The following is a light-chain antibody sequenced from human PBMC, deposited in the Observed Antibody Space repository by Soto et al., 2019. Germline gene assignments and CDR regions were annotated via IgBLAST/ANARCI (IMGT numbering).Light chain of an antibody. J-gene: IGKJ1*01. CDR1: QSVSSH. Sequence: IVIPQSPATLSVSQGAGATFSCRASQSVSSHLAWYQHKPGQAPRLLFYDASTRATGIPARLSGSGSGKDFTLTIGRREPEDFAVYYGQQYSISPWTFGQGTKVDIK. CDR3: QQYSISPWT. CDR2: DAS. V-gene: IGKV3-15*01.